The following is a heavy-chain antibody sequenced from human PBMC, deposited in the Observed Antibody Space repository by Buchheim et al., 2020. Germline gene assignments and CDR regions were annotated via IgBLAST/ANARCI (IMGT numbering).Heavy chain of an antibody. Sequence: QVQLQQWGAGLLKPSETLSLTCAVYGGSFSGYYWSWIRQPPGKGLEWIGEINHSGSTNYNPSLKSRVSMSVDTSKNQFSLNLSSVTAADTAVYYCARDLNNNWFDPWGPGTL. D-gene: IGHD1/OR15-1a*01. CDR2: INHSGST. CDR1: GGSFSGYY. CDR3: ARDLNNNWFDP. J-gene: IGHJ5*02. V-gene: IGHV4-34*01.